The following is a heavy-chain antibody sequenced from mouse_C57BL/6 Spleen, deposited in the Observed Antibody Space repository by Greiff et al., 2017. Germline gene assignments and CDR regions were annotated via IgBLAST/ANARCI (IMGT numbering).Heavy chain of an antibody. J-gene: IGHJ4*01. CDR3: ARSSLITTVVSYYAMDY. Sequence: EVKLVESGPELVKPGASVKISCKASGYSFTDYNMNWVKQSNGKSLEWIGVINPNYGTTSYNQKFKGKATLTVDQSSSTAYMQLNSLTSEDSAVYYCARSSLITTVVSYYAMDYWGQGTSVTVSS. D-gene: IGHD1-1*01. CDR1: GYSFTDYN. V-gene: IGHV1-39*01. CDR2: INPNYGTT.